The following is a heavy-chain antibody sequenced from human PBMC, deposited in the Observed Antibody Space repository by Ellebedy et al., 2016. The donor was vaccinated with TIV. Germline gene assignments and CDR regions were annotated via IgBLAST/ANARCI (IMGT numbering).Heavy chain of an antibody. Sequence: GGSLRLSCTASGFTLTNYWMTWVRQAPGKGLEWVANINEDGTKKHYVDSVRGRLTISRDYAGNSLFLQMNSLGAEDTAVYYCARAIYGASYLWGRGTLVTVSS. CDR2: INEDGTKK. CDR1: GFTLTNYW. V-gene: IGHV3-7*01. J-gene: IGHJ2*01. CDR3: ARAIYGASYL. D-gene: IGHD4-17*01.